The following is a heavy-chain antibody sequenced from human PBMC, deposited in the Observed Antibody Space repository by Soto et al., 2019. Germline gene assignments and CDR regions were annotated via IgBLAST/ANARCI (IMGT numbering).Heavy chain of an antibody. V-gene: IGHV1-2*02. J-gene: IGHJ4*02. CDR1: GYTFTGYY. D-gene: IGHD3-9*01. CDR2: INPNSGGT. CDR3: ARDNYDILTGYYHGALGY. Sequence: ASVKFSCKASGYTFTGYYMHWLRQAPGQGLEWMGWINPNSGGTNYAQKFQGRVTMTRDTSISTAYMELSRLRSDDTAVYYCARDNYDILTGYYHGALGYWGQGTLVTVPS.